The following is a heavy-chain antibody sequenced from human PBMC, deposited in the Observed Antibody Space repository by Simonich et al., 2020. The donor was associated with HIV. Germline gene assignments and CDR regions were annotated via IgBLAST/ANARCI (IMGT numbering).Heavy chain of an antibody. V-gene: IGHV4-34*01. CDR2: INHSGST. J-gene: IGHJ5*02. Sequence: QVQLQQWGAGLLKPSETLSLTCAVYGGSFSGYFWGWIRQPPGKGLEGFGEINHSGSTNYNPSLKSRVTISVDTSKNQFSLKLSSVTAADTAVYYCARQQWLVRWFDPWGQGTLVTVSS. D-gene: IGHD6-19*01. CDR3: ARQQWLVRWFDP. CDR1: GGSFSGYF.